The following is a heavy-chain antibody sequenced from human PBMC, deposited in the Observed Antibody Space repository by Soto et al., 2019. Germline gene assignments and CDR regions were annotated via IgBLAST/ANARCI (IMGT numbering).Heavy chain of an antibody. J-gene: IGHJ6*02. V-gene: IGHV3-33*01. D-gene: IGHD6-13*01. Sequence: QVQLVESGGGVVQPGRSLRLSCAASGFNFNNYGMHWVRQAPGKGLEWVAVIWNDGNGYYYANSVKGRFTISRDNSKNTLYLQMISLRAEDTSLYYCARRQISPPTRGAASARGGMDVWGQGTTVTVSS. CDR3: ARRQISPPTRGAASARGGMDV. CDR1: GFNFNNYG. CDR2: IWNDGNGY.